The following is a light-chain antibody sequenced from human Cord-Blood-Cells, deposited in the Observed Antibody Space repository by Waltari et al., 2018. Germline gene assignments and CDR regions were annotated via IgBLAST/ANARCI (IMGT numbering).Light chain of an antibody. Sequence: DIQMTQSPSTLSASVGDRVTITCRASQSISSWLAWYQQKPGKDPKRLIYDASSLESGVPSRLSGSGSGTEFTLTISCLQPDDFATYYCQQYNSYWTFGQGTKVEIK. CDR2: DAS. J-gene: IGKJ1*01. V-gene: IGKV1-5*01. CDR1: QSISSW. CDR3: QQYNSYWT.